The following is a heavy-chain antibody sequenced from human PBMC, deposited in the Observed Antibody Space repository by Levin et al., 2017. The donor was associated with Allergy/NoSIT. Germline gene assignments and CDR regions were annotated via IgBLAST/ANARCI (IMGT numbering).Heavy chain of an antibody. D-gene: IGHD3-10*01. CDR1: GFGFSSYA. Sequence: AGGSLRLSCAASGFGFSSYAITWVRQAPGKGLEWVSTISGGGATTFYADSVKGRFTISRDNSKNTLYLQMNSLRAEDTALYYCATWEFPTYWGQGTLVTVSS. J-gene: IGHJ4*02. V-gene: IGHV3-23*01. CDR3: ATWEFPTY. CDR2: ISGGGATT.